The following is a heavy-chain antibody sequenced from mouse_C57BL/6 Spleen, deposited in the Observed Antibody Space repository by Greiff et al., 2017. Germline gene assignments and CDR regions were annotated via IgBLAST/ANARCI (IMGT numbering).Heavy chain of an antibody. CDR2: IDPSDSYT. CDR3: ARCSNYYAMGY. D-gene: IGHD2-5*01. V-gene: IGHV1-69*01. Sequence: QVQLQQPGAELVMPGASVKLSCKASGYTFTSYWMHWVKQRPGQGLEWIGEIDPSDSYTNYNQKFKGKSTLTVDKSSSTAYMQLSSLTSEDSAVYYCARCSNYYAMGYWGQGTAVTVAS. CDR1: GYTFTSYW. J-gene: IGHJ4*01.